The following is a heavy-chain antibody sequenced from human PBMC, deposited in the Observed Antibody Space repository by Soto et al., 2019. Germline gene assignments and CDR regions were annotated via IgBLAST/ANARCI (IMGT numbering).Heavy chain of an antibody. D-gene: IGHD6-13*01. CDR3: ARGSSPVDFDY. CDR2: INTYNGNT. Sequence: GASVKVSCKASGYTFTNCGISWVRQAPGQGLEWMGWINTYNGNTNFAQRLQGRVTMTTEASTSTAYMELRSLRSDDTAVYYCARGSSPVDFDYWGQGTLVTVSS. CDR1: GYTFTNCG. V-gene: IGHV1-18*01. J-gene: IGHJ4*02.